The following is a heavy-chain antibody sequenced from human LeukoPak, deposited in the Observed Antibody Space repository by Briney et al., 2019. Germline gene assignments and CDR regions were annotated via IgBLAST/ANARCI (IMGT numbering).Heavy chain of an antibody. D-gene: IGHD1-1*01. V-gene: IGHV4-61*02. CDR3: ARAPPSSGTPDY. J-gene: IGHJ4*01. CDR1: GGSISSGSYY. Sequence: SETLSLTCTVSGGSISSGSYYWSWIRQPAGKGLEWIGRIYTSGSTNYNPSLKSRVTISVDTSKNQFSLKLSSVTAADTAVYYCARAPPSSGTPDYWGQGTLVTVSS. CDR2: IYTSGST.